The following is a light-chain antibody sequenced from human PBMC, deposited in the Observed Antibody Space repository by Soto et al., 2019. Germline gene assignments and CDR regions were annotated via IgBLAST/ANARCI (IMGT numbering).Light chain of an antibody. CDR1: ESLIGW. Sequence: DIQLTQSPSTLSASVGDTVTISCRASESLIGWLAWYQQRPGSAPKLLIYDASSLEGGVPSRFTGDGSGTEFSLTIASLQPDDFGTYYCRQYKSYPWTFGQGTKVDLK. J-gene: IGKJ1*01. V-gene: IGKV1-5*01. CDR2: DAS. CDR3: RQYKSYPWT.